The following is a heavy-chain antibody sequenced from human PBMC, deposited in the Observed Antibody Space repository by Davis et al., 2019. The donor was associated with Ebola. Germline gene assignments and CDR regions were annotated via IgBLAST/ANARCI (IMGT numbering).Heavy chain of an antibody. CDR3: ARSRAIPYYYYGMDV. Sequence: MPSETLSLTCIVSGDSITSINWWTWVRQPPGKGLEWIGEAYHSGSTNYNPFLKSRVTISVDKSKNQFSLKLSSVTAADTAVYYCARSRAIPYYYYGMDVWGQGTTVTVSS. CDR1: GDSITSINW. D-gene: IGHD5-24*01. CDR2: AYHSGST. V-gene: IGHV4-4*02. J-gene: IGHJ6*02.